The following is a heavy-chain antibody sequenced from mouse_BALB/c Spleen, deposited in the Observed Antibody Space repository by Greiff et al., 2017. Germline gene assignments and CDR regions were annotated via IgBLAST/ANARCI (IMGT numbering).Heavy chain of an antibody. D-gene: IGHD2-4*01. CDR2: INPSTGYT. V-gene: IGHV1-7*01. CDR1: GYTFTSYW. J-gene: IGHJ4*01. CDR3: ARRGSTMIRYYAMDY. Sequence: LQESGAELAKPGASVKMSCKASGYTFTSYWMHWVKQRPGQGLEWIGYINPSTGYTEYNQKFKDKATLTADKSSSTAYMQLSSLTSEDSAVYYCARRGSTMIRYYAMDYWGQGTSVTVSS.